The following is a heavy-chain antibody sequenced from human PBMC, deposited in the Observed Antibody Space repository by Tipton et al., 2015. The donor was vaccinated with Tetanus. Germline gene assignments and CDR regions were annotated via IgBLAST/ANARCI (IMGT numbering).Heavy chain of an antibody. CDR2: ISPFTGDT. CDR1: GYTFTHYG. V-gene: IGHV1-18*01. CDR3: ARDRAVPVQAYGTDV. Sequence: QSGPEVKKPGASVKVSCKASGYTFTHYGISWVRQAPGQGLERVGWISPFTGDTEYAQNLQDRLILTTDTSTATAYVEVRSLTSDDTAVYYCARDRAVPVQAYGTDVWGQGTSVTVSS. D-gene: IGHD6-19*01. J-gene: IGHJ6*02.